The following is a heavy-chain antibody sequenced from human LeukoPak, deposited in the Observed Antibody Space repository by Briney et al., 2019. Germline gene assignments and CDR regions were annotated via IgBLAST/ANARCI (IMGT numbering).Heavy chain of an antibody. CDR3: AKEGRGRGYYYYGMDV. CDR1: GFTFSSYA. J-gene: IGHJ6*02. Sequence: GGSLRLSCAASGFTFSSYAMNWVRQAPGKGLEWVSQISGSGGSTYYADSVRGRFTISRDNSKNTVYLQMNSLRAEDTAAYYCAKEGRGRGYYYYGMDVWGQGTTVTVSS. D-gene: IGHD1-26*01. V-gene: IGHV3-23*01. CDR2: ISGSGGST.